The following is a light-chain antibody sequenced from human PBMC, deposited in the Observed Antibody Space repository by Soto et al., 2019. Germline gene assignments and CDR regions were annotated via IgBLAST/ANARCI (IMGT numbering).Light chain of an antibody. CDR1: SSNIGAGYD. Sequence: QSVLAQPPSVSGAPGQRVTISCTGSSSNIGAGYDVHWYHRLPVTAPKLLIYGNNNRPSGVPDRFSGSKSGTSASLAITGLQAEDEADYYCQSYDSSLSTWVFGGGTKLTVL. J-gene: IGLJ3*02. CDR2: GNN. CDR3: QSYDSSLSTWV. V-gene: IGLV1-40*01.